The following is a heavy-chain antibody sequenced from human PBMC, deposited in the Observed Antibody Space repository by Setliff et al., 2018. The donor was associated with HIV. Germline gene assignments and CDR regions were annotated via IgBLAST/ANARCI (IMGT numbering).Heavy chain of an antibody. J-gene: IGHJ4*02. CDR3: ARQLSNSFDL. Sequence: PSETLSLTCTVSGDSITTGVYYWSWIRQPAGQGLEWIGHIYASDNSGSTSYNPSLNSRVSLTRDTSISTAFLELSGLHSDDTAVYYCARQLSNSFDLWGQGALVTVSS. CDR1: GDSITTGVYY. D-gene: IGHD1-1*01. V-gene: IGHV4-61*09. CDR2: IYASDNSGST.